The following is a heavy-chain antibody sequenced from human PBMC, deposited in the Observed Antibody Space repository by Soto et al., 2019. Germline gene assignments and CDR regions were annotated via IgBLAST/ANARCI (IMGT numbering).Heavy chain of an antibody. D-gene: IGHD4-17*01. Sequence: EVQLVESGGGLVQPGGSLRLSCAASGFTFSSYSMNWVRQAPGKGLEWVSYISSSSSTIYYADSVKGRFTISRDNAKNSLYLQMNSLRDEDTAVYYCARDNAHDYGDYGADYWGQGTLVTVSS. CDR1: GFTFSSYS. CDR2: ISSSSSTI. V-gene: IGHV3-48*02. J-gene: IGHJ4*02. CDR3: ARDNAHDYGDYGADY.